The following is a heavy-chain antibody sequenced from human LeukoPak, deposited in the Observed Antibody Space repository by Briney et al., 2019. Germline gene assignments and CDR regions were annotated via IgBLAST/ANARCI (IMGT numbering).Heavy chain of an antibody. CDR2: IYTSGST. V-gene: IGHV4-4*07. J-gene: IGHJ5*02. Sequence: PSETLSLTCTVSGGSISSYYWSWIRQPAGKGLEWIGRIYTSGSTNYNPSLESRVTMSVDTSKNQFSLKLSSVTAADTAVYYCARVGMGCSSTSCYSRFDPWGQGTLVTVSS. CDR1: GGSISSYY. CDR3: ARVGMGCSSTSCYSRFDP. D-gene: IGHD2-2*02.